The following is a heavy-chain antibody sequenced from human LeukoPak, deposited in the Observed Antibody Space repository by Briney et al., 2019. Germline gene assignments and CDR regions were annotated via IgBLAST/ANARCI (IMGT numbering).Heavy chain of an antibody. J-gene: IGHJ5*02. CDR2: ISPYNGNT. Sequence: ASVKVSCKASGYTFISYGLSWVRQAPGQGLEWMGWISPYNGNTNYARNLQGRVTMTTDTSTSTAYMVLRSLRSDDTAVYYCARDSTFCSSINCYSAWFDPWGQGTLVTVSS. CDR1: GYTFISYG. V-gene: IGHV1-18*01. D-gene: IGHD2-2*01. CDR3: ARDSTFCSSINCYSAWFDP.